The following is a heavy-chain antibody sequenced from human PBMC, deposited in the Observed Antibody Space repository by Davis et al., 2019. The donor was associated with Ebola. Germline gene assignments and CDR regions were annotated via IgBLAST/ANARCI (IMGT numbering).Heavy chain of an antibody. Sequence: GGSLRLSCAASGFTFSSYGMHWVRQAPGQGLEWMGWNSAYNGNTNYAQKLQGRVTMTTDTSTSTAYMELRSLRSDDTAVYYCARAPSGIAAAGTWGYWGQGTLVTVSS. J-gene: IGHJ4*02. CDR3: ARAPSGIAAAGTWGY. D-gene: IGHD6-13*01. CDR1: GFTFSSYG. V-gene: IGHV1-18*01. CDR2: NSAYNGNT.